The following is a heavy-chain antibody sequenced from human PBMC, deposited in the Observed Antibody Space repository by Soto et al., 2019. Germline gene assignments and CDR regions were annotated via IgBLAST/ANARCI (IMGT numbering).Heavy chain of an antibody. V-gene: IGHV1-18*01. CDR3: ARALEYSGYVFYFDY. J-gene: IGHJ4*02. Sequence: ASVKVSCKASGYTFTSYGISWVRQAPGQGLEWMGWISAYNGNTNYAQKLQGRVTMTTDTSTSTAYMELRSLRSDDTAVYYCARALEYSGYVFYFDYWGQGTLVTVSS. CDR1: GYTFTSYG. D-gene: IGHD5-12*01. CDR2: ISAYNGNT.